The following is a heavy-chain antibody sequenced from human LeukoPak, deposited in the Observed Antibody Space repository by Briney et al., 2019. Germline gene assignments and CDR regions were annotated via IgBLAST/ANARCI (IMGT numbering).Heavy chain of an antibody. J-gene: IGHJ4*02. V-gene: IGHV3-74*01. CDR3: ARLRGLYSDTNRYQTALDC. Sequence: GGSLRLSCVASGFTFSRYWMHWVRQAPGKGLVWVSRINSDGRSTNYADSVKGRFSISRDNAKNSLYVQMNSLRAEDTAVYYCARLRGLYSDTNRYQTALDCWGQGTLVTVSS. CDR2: INSDGRST. D-gene: IGHD1-26*01. CDR1: GFTFSRYW.